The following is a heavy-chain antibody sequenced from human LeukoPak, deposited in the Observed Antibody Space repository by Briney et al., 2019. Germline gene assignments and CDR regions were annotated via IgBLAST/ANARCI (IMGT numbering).Heavy chain of an antibody. Sequence: PGGSLRLSCAASGFTFSSYEMNWVRQAPGKGLEWVSAISGSGGSTYYADSVKGRFTISRDNSKNTLYLQMNSLRAEDTAVYYCAKGYYGSGRPYFDYWGQGTLVTVSS. J-gene: IGHJ4*02. D-gene: IGHD3-10*01. V-gene: IGHV3-23*01. CDR2: ISGSGGST. CDR3: AKGYYGSGRPYFDY. CDR1: GFTFSSYE.